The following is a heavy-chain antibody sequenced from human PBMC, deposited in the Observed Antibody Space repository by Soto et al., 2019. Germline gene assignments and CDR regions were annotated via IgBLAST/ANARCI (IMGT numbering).Heavy chain of an antibody. V-gene: IGHV4-59*01. CDR3: ATDPAHITWRHFDN. CDR2: IYYSGNT. CDR1: GGSINSGY. Sequence: SETLSLTCSVSGGSINSGYWNWIRQSPGKGLEWIGFIYYSGNTNYNPSLRGRVSISLDTSRNQSSLKLNSVTAADTAVYYCATDPAHITWRHFDNWGQGALVTVSS. D-gene: IGHD1-20*01. J-gene: IGHJ4*02.